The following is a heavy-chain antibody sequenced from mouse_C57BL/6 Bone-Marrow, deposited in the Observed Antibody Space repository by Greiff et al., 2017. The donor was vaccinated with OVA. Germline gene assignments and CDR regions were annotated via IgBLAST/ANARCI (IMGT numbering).Heavy chain of an antibody. D-gene: IGHD2-4*01. CDR2: IDPSDSYT. CDR1: GYTFTSYW. J-gene: IGHJ3*01. Sequence: VQLQQPGAELVMPGASVKLSCKASGYTFTSYWMHWVKQRPGQGLEWIGEIDPSDSYTNYNQKFKGKSTLTVDKSSSTAYMQRSSLTSEDSAVDYGARDRNDYDGAWFAYWGQGTLVTVSA. CDR3: ARDRNDYDGAWFAY. V-gene: IGHV1-69*01.